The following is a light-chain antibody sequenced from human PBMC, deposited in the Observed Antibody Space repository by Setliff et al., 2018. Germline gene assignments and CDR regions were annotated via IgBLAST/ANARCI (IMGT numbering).Light chain of an antibody. V-gene: IGLV2-14*03. CDR2: AVS. J-gene: IGLJ2*01. Sequence: QSVLSQPASVSGSPGQSITISCSGTSSDVGSYDLVSWYQQHPGKAPKLIIYAVSDRPSGVSNRFSGSKSGNTASLTISGLQTEDEADYYCLSYTSKTTHALFAGGTKVTVL. CDR3: LSYTSKTTHAL. CDR1: SSDVGSYDL.